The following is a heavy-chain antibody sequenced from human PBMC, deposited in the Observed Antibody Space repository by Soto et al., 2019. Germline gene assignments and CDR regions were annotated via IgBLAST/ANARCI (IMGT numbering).Heavy chain of an antibody. Sequence: QVQLVESGGGVVQPGRSLRLSCAASGFTFSSYAMHWVRQAPGKGLEWVAVISYDGSNKYYADSVKGRFTISRDNSKNTLYLQMNSLRAEDTAVYYCARDRDVSWTWLVSLQGFVGYWGQGTLVTVSS. CDR1: GFTFSSYA. V-gene: IGHV3-30-3*01. D-gene: IGHD6-19*01. CDR2: ISYDGSNK. J-gene: IGHJ4*02. CDR3: ARDRDVSWTWLVSLQGFVGY.